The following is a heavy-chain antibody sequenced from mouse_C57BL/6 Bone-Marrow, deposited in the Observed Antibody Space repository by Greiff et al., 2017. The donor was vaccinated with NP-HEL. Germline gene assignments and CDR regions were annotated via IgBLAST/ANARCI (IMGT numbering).Heavy chain of an antibody. CDR3: ARGRYYYAMDY. V-gene: IGHV1-81*01. Sequence: QVQLQQSGAELARPGASVKLSCKASGYTFTSYGISWVKQRTGQGLEWIGEIYPRSGNTSYNEKFKGKATLTADKSSSTAYMELRSLTSEDSAVYFCARGRYYYAMDYWGQGTSGTVSA. CDR1: GYTFTSYG. J-gene: IGHJ4*01. CDR2: IYPRSGNT.